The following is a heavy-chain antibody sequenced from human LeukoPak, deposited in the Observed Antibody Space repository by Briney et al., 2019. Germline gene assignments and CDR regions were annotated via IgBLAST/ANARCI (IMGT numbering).Heavy chain of an antibody. CDR2: IYYSGST. V-gene: IGHV4-39*07. CDR3: ARGPLWFGEYRFDY. D-gene: IGHD3-10*01. CDR1: GGSISSSSYY. J-gene: IGHJ4*02. Sequence: SETLSLTCTVSGGSISSSSYYWGWIRQPPGKGLEWIGSIYYSGSTYYNPSLKSRATISVDTSKNQFSLKLSSVTAADTAVYYCARGPLWFGEYRFDYWGQGTLVTVSS.